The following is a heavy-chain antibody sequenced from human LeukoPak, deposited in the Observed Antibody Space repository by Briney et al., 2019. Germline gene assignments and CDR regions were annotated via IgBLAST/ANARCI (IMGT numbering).Heavy chain of an antibody. J-gene: IGHJ6*02. D-gene: IGHD3-3*01. CDR1: GGSISSGGYY. Sequence: SETLSLTCTVSGGSISSGGYYWSWIRQHPGKGLEWIGYIYYSGSTYYNPSLKSRVTISVDTSKNQFSLKLSSVTAADTAVYYCARDLRFLEWLLPHHYYGMDVWGQGTTVTVSS. CDR2: IYYSGST. V-gene: IGHV4-31*03. CDR3: ARDLRFLEWLLPHHYYGMDV.